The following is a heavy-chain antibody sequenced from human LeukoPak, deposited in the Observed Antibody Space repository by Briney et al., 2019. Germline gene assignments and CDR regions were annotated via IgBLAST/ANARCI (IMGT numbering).Heavy chain of an antibody. Sequence: SVKVSRKASGFTFTDSAIQWVRQARGQRLEWIGWIVVGSGHTNYAQKFQERVTITRDMSTSTAYMELCSLRSDDTAVYYCAAPGRGGSYDFDYWGQGTLVAVSS. CDR2: IVVGSGHT. CDR3: AAPGRGGSYDFDY. CDR1: GFTFTDSA. V-gene: IGHV1-58*02. D-gene: IGHD1-26*01. J-gene: IGHJ4*02.